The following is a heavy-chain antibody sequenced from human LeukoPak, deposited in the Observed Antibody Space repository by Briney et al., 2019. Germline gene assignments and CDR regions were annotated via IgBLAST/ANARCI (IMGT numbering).Heavy chain of an antibody. D-gene: IGHD3-10*01. V-gene: IGHV4-31*03. CDR3: ARVYRDYYGSGSPFDY. CDR2: IYYSGST. J-gene: IGHJ4*02. Sequence: SETLSLTCTVSGGSISSSSYYWGWIRQHPGKGLEWIGYIYYSGSTYYNPSLKSRVTISVDTSKNQFSLKLSSVTAADTAVYYCARVYRDYYGSGSPFDYWGQGTLVTVSS. CDR1: GGSISSSSYY.